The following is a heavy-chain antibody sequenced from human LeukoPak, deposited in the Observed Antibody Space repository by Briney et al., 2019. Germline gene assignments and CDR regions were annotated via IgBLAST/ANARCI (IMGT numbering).Heavy chain of an antibody. J-gene: IGHJ4*02. CDR1: GFTFSSYW. CDR2: INFDGIST. V-gene: IGHV3-74*01. CDR3: ARASPPHYYFDY. Sequence: GGSLRLSCAASGFTFSSYWMHWVRQAPGKGLVWVSRINFDGISTNYADSVKGRFTISRDNAKNTLYLQVNSLRAEDTAVYYCARASPPHYYFDYWGQGTLVTVSS.